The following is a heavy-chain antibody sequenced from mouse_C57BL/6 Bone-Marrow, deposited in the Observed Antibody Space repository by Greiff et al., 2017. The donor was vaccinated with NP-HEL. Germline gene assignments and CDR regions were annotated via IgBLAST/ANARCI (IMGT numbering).Heavy chain of an antibody. CDR3: ARRYYGSRRYFDV. J-gene: IGHJ1*03. V-gene: IGHV14-2*01. CDR1: GFNIKDYY. D-gene: IGHD1-1*01. CDR2: IDPEDGET. Sequence: VQLKESGAELVKPGASVKLSCTASGFNIKDYYMHWVKQRTEQGLEWIGRIDPEDGETQYAPKFQGKATITADTSSNTAYLQLSSLTSEDTAVYYCARRYYGSRRYFDVWGTGTTVTVSS.